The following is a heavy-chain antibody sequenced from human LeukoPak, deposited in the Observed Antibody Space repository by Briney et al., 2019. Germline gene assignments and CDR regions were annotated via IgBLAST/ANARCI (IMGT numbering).Heavy chain of an antibody. J-gene: IGHJ4*02. CDR3: ARDAADSSGYYPYFDY. V-gene: IGHV1-18*01. CDR2: ISAYNGNT. D-gene: IGHD3-22*01. CDR1: GYTFTSYG. Sequence: ASVKVSCKASGYTFTSYGISWVRQAPGQGLEWMGWISAYNGNTNYAQKLQGRVTMTTDTSTSTAYMELGSLRSDDTAVYYCARDAADSSGYYPYFDYWGQGTLVTVSS.